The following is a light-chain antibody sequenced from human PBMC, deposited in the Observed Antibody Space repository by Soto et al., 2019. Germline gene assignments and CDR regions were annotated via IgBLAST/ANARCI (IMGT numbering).Light chain of an antibody. CDR1: SSDVGGYNY. V-gene: IGLV2-11*01. CDR3: CSYAGSYTHYV. Sequence: QSALTQPRSVSGYPGQSVTISCTGTSSDVGGYNYVSWYQQHPGKAPKLMIYDVSKRPSGVPDRFSGSKSGNTASLTISGLQAEDKADYYCCSYAGSYTHYVFGTGTKLTVL. CDR2: DVS. J-gene: IGLJ1*01.